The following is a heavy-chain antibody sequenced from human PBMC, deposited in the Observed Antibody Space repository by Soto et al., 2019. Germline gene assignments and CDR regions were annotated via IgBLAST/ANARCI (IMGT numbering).Heavy chain of an antibody. V-gene: IGHV4-59*08. Sequence: QVQLQESGPGLVRPSGTLPSPALSPVAPSMVFSGTGVRQSPGKGLEWIGWIYSSGTTNYNPSLKSRVAFSVDTSKNQFSLKLTSVTAADTAIYYCARLRNHYFMDAWGKGTTVAVSS. CDR1: VAPSMVFS. CDR2: IYSSGTT. J-gene: IGHJ6*03. CDR3: ARLRNHYFMDA. D-gene: IGHD1-1*01.